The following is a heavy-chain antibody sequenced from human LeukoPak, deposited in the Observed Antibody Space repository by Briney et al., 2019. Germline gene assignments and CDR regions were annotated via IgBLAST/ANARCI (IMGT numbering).Heavy chain of an antibody. D-gene: IGHD6-13*01. CDR1: GFPFSSYS. Sequence: GGSLRLSCAASGFPFSSYSMTWVRQAQGKGLEWVANIKPDGTTKFYVDSVKGRFTISRDNALNSLYLQMNRLRAEDTAIYYCARSIPYGTTWYGRSDYWGQGTLVTVSS. V-gene: IGHV3-7*03. CDR3: ARSIPYGTTWYGRSDY. J-gene: IGHJ4*02. CDR2: IKPDGTTK.